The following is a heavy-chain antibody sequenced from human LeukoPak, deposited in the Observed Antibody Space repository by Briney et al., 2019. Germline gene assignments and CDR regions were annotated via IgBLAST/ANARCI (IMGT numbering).Heavy chain of an antibody. V-gene: IGHV3-23*01. CDR2: ISGSGGNT. CDR1: GITLSNYG. D-gene: IGHD3-16*01. Sequence: GGSLRLSCAVSGITLSNYGMSWVRQAPGKGLEWVSGISGSGGNTYYADSVKGRFTISRDNSKNTLYIEMNSLRAEDTAVYYCAKDGSWGDYYFYFYMDVWGKGTTVTVSS. J-gene: IGHJ6*03. CDR3: AKDGSWGDYYFYFYMDV.